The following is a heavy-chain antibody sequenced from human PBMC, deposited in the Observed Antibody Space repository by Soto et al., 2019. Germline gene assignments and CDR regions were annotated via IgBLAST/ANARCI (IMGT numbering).Heavy chain of an antibody. V-gene: IGHV3-11*05. CDR3: ASPVLWFGDDG. J-gene: IGHJ4*02. CDR2: ISSSSSYT. Sequence: QVQLVESGGGLVTPGGSLRLSCAASGFTFSDYYMSWIRQAPGKGLEWVSYISSSSSYTNYADSVKGRFTISRDNAKNSLYLQMNSLRAEDTAVYYCASPVLWFGDDGWGQGTLVTVSS. D-gene: IGHD3-10*01. CDR1: GFTFSDYY.